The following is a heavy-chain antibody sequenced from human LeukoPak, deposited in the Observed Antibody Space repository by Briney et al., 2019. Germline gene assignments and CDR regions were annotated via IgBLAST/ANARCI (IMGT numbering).Heavy chain of an antibody. CDR3: ARDSKGPAF. CDR2: IYSDGGT. CDR1: GFTVNGNY. Sequence: GGSLRLSCAASGFTVNGNYMSWVRQAPGKGLEWVSVIYSDGGTYYSDYVKGRFTISRDYSKNTLYLQMSSLRVEDTAVYYCARDSKGPAFWGQGTLVTVSS. V-gene: IGHV3-53*01. J-gene: IGHJ4*02. D-gene: IGHD2-15*01.